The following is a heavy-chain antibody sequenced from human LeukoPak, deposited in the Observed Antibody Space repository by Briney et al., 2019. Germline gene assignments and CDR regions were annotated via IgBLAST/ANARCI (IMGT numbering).Heavy chain of an antibody. CDR3: ARESCSGGSCYDGYFDY. CDR2: INPSGGST. J-gene: IGHJ4*02. D-gene: IGHD2-15*01. V-gene: IGHV1-46*01. CDR1: GYTFTSYY. Sequence: ASVKVSCKASGYTFTSYYMHWVRQAPGQGLEWMGIINPSGGSTSYAQKFQGRVTMIRDTSTSTVYMELSSLRSEDTAVYYCARESCSGGSCYDGYFDYWGQGTLVTVSS.